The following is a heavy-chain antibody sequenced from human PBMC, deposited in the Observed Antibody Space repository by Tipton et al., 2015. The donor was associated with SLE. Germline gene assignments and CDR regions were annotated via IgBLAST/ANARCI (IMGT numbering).Heavy chain of an antibody. Sequence: SLRLSCAASGFTVSSNYMSWVRQAPGKGLEWVSDIYSGGSTYYADSVKGRFTISRDNSTNTLYLQMNRRRADDTAVYYCARRRRESATITGPSDHDAFEIWGQGATVTVSS. CDR3: ARRRRESATITGPSDHDAFEI. CDR2: IYSGGST. D-gene: IGHD5-24*01. CDR1: GFTVSSNY. J-gene: IGHJ3*02. V-gene: IGHV3-66*01.